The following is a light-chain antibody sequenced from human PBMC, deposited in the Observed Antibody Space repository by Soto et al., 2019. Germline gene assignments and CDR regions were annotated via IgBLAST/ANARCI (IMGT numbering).Light chain of an antibody. Sequence: DFQMTQPPSSLSASVGDRVTITCQASQDIKNCLNWYQQKSGKAPKLLLYDASDLETGVPSRFSGSGSGTDFTFTINSLQPEDIATYYCQQYDNLPLTFGLGTKVAIK. V-gene: IGKV1-33*01. CDR1: QDIKNC. J-gene: IGKJ4*01. CDR3: QQYDNLPLT. CDR2: DAS.